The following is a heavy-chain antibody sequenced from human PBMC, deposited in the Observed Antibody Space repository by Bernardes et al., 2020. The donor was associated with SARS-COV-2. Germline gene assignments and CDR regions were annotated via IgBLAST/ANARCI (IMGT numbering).Heavy chain of an antibody. J-gene: IGHJ3*02. CDR1: GYSFTSYW. D-gene: IGHD7-27*01. CDR3: ARPAWGWGSGRAFDI. V-gene: IGHV5-51*01. Sequence: GESLKISCKGSGYSFTSYWIGWVRQMPGKGLEWMGIIYPGDSDTRYSPSFQGQVTISADKSISTAYLQWSSLKASDTAMYYCARPAWGWGSGRAFDIWGQGTMVTVSS. CDR2: IYPGDSDT.